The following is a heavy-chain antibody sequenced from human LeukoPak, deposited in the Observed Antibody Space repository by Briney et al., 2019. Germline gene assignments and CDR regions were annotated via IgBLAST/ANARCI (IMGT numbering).Heavy chain of an antibody. CDR1: GCTFSSYA. CDR3: AITLDYGDYATGYYYYYHMDL. J-gene: IGHJ6*03. V-gene: IGHV1-69*13. CDR2: IIPIFGTA. Sequence: GASVKVSCKACGCTFSSYAISWVRQAPGQGLEWMGGIIPIFGTANYPQKFQGRVTITADESTSTAYMELSRLRSEHTAVYYCAITLDYGDYATGYYYYYHMDLWGKGTTVTVSS. D-gene: IGHD4-17*01.